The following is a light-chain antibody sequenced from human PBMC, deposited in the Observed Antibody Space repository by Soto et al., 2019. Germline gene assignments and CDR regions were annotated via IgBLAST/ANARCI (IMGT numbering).Light chain of an antibody. J-gene: IGKJ1*01. V-gene: IGKV3-15*01. CDR1: QSVSRY. CDR2: GAS. Sequence: DIVMTQSPANLSLSPGERATLSCSASQSVSRYLAWYQQKPGQAPRLLIYGASTRATGIPARFSGSGSGTEFTLTISSLQSEDFAVYYCQQYNNWPGTFGQGTKVDIK. CDR3: QQYNNWPGT.